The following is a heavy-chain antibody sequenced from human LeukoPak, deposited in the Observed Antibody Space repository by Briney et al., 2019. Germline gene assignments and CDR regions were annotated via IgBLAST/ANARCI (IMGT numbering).Heavy chain of an antibody. D-gene: IGHD1-1*01. V-gene: IGHV3-48*04. CDR3: AREGKTGPIDY. CDR1: GFTFSSYS. J-gene: IGHJ4*02. CDR2: IGSSGRTI. Sequence: GGSLRLSCAASGFTFSSYSMNWVRQAPGKGLEWVSYIGSSGRTIYYADSVKGRFTNSRDNAKNSLYLQMNSLRAEDTAVYHCAREGKTGPIDYWGQGTLVTVAS.